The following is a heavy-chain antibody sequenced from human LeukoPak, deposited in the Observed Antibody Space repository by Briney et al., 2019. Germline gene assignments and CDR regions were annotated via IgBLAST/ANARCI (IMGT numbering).Heavy chain of an antibody. CDR2: INHSGST. J-gene: IGHJ4*02. Sequence: SETLSLTCAVYGGSFSGYYWSWIRQPPGKGLEWIGEINHSGSTYYNPSLKSRVTISVDTSKNQFSLKLSSVTAADTAVYYCARLLVWFGELKYYYFDYWGQGTLVTVSS. CDR3: ARLLVWFGELKYYYFDY. V-gene: IGHV4-34*01. D-gene: IGHD3-10*01. CDR1: GGSFSGYY.